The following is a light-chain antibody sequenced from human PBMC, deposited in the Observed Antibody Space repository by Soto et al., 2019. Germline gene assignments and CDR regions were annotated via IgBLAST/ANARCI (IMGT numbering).Light chain of an antibody. Sequence: QSVLTQPPSASETPGQRVTISCSGRTANIGSNFVCWYQQLPGTAPKLLIYSNNQRPSGVPDRFSGSKSGTSASLAISGLRSEDEGDYYCLSWDDSLSGLVFGTGTKVTVL. CDR2: SNN. CDR1: TANIGSNF. CDR3: LSWDDSLSGLV. V-gene: IGLV1-47*02. J-gene: IGLJ1*01.